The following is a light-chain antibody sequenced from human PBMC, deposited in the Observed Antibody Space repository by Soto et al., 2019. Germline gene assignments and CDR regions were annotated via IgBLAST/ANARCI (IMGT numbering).Light chain of an antibody. CDR3: QQYGTSPIN. CDR1: QSIKNNF. Sequence: DIEMTQSPPILSVSPGEGATLSCRASQSIKNNFLAWYQQKPGQAPRLLIFGASSRSSGIPYRFSGSGSGTDFTLTVSRLEPEDFAVYYCQQYGTSPINFGQGTRLEIK. J-gene: IGKJ5*01. CDR2: GAS. V-gene: IGKV3-20*01.